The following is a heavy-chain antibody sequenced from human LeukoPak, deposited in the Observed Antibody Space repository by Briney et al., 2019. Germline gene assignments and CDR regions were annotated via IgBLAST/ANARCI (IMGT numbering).Heavy chain of an antibody. J-gene: IGHJ6*03. CDR2: ISAYNGNT. Sequence: ASVKVSCKASGYTFTSYGISWVRQAPGQGLEWMGWISAYNGNTNYAQKLQGRVTMTTDTSTSTAYMELRSLRSDDTAVYYCARNPLHIVVVAAIPQHMDVWGKGTTVTISS. D-gene: IGHD2-21*02. CDR1: GYTFTSYG. CDR3: ARNPLHIVVVAAIPQHMDV. V-gene: IGHV1-18*01.